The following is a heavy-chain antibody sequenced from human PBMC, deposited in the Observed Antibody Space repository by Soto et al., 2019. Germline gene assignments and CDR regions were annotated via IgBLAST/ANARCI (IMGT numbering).Heavy chain of an antibody. J-gene: IGHJ4*02. V-gene: IGHV3-48*04. CDR1: GFSFSSYS. CDR3: ARTGREDMYISGYYSYYFDY. CDR2: ISSSSSYT. Sequence: EVQLVESGGGLVQPGGSLRLSCAASGFSFSSYSMHWVRQAPGKGLEWVSYISSSSSYTNYADSVKGRFTISRDNAKNSLYLQMNSLRAEDTAVYYCARTGREDMYISGYYSYYFDYWGQGTLVTVSS. D-gene: IGHD3-22*01.